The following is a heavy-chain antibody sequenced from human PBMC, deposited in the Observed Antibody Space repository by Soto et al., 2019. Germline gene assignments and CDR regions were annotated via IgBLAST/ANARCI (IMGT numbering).Heavy chain of an antibody. CDR3: TRQWLLWGPFDY. Sequence: DVQLVESGGGLVQPGGSLKPSCVVSGFTFSDSTIHWVRQASGKGLEWVGRIRSKANAYATVEAASVRGRFTISRDDSINTAYLQMNSLKTEDTAVYFCTRQWLLWGPFDYWGQGTPVTVSS. V-gene: IGHV3-73*01. D-gene: IGHD3-3*01. CDR1: GFTFSDST. CDR2: IRSKANAYAT. J-gene: IGHJ4*02.